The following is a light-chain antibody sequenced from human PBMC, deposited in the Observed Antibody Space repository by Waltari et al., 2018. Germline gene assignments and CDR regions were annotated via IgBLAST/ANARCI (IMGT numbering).Light chain of an antibody. CDR2: SNK. Sequence: QSVLTQPPSASGTPGQKITISCSGSTSNIGSNTVDWYQQLPGTAPKPLMYSNKLRPSGVPERFYGSKSGSSASLAIFGLQSEDDADYYCAAWDDSLKGVVFGGGTKVTVL. CDR1: TSNIGSNT. CDR3: AAWDDSLKGVV. J-gene: IGLJ2*01. V-gene: IGLV1-44*01.